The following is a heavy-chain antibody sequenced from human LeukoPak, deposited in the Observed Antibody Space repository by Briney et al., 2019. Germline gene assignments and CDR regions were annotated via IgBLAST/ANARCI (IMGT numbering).Heavy chain of an antibody. CDR1: GFTFNSFG. CDR3: AKEATDYSPFF. V-gene: IGHV3-30*18. CDR2: ISYDGSNK. J-gene: IGHJ4*02. D-gene: IGHD4-11*01. Sequence: GGSLRLSCEASGFTFNSFGMHWVRQAPGKGLEWVAVISYDGSNKYYADSVKGRFTISRDNSKNTLYLQMNSLRAEDTGVYYCAKEATDYSPFFWGQGTLVTVSS.